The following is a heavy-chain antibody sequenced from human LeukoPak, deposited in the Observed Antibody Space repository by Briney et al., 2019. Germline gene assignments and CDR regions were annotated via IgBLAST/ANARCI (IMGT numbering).Heavy chain of an antibody. Sequence: GGSLRLFCAASGFSFISYGMHWVRQAPGKGLEWVGVISDDGRRKDYADSVKGRFTISRDNSKDTLYLQMNSLRAEDTAVYYCAKRPSDYGDYVSYFDYWGQGTLVTVSS. D-gene: IGHD4-17*01. J-gene: IGHJ4*02. CDR2: ISDDGRRK. V-gene: IGHV3-30*18. CDR1: GFSFISYG. CDR3: AKRPSDYGDYVSYFDY.